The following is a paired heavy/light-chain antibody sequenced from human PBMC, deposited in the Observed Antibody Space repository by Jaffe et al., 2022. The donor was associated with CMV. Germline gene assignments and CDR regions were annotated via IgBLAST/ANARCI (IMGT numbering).Light chain of an antibody. J-gene: IGKJ1*01. V-gene: IGKV2-28*01. CDR3: MQALQSPT. CDR2: LGS. Sequence: DIVMTQSPLSLPVTPGEPASISCRSSQSLLHRSGYNYLDWYLQKPGKSPQLLIYLGSNRASGVPDRFSGSGSGTDFTLKISRVEAEDVGVYYCMQALQSPTFGQGTKVEIK. CDR1: QSLLHRSGYNY.
Heavy chain of an antibody. CDR2: IHYSGNT. Sequence: QLQLQESGPGLVKPSETQSLTCTVSGGSISTRTCYWGWIRQPPGKGLEWIGSIHYSGNTYYNPSLKSRVTISVDTSKNQFSLKLSSVTAADTAVYYCARQANYGTYPYYMDVWGKGTTVTVSS. J-gene: IGHJ6*03. V-gene: IGHV4-39*01. D-gene: IGHD3-16*01. CDR3: ARQANYGTYPYYMDV. CDR1: GGSISTRTCY.